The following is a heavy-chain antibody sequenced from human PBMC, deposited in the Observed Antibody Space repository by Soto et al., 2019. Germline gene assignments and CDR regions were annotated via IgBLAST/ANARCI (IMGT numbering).Heavy chain of an antibody. CDR1: GFTFSSYW. Sequence: GESLKISCAASGFTFSSYWMSWVRQAPGKGLEWVANIKQDGSEKYYVDSVKGRFTISRDNAKNSLYLQMNSLRAEDTAVYYCALPLLGSLYSSGWYPGYWGQGTLVTVSS. V-gene: IGHV3-7*01. CDR2: IKQDGSEK. CDR3: ALPLLGSLYSSGWYPGY. D-gene: IGHD6-19*01. J-gene: IGHJ4*02.